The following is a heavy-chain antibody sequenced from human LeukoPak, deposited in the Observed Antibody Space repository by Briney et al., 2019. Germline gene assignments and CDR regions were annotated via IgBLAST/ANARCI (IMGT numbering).Heavy chain of an antibody. Sequence: KTSETLSLTCTVSGGSISSYYWSWIRQPPGKGPEWIGYIYYSGSTNYNPSLKSRVTISVDTSKNQFSLKLSSVTAADTAVYYCAREGTAGTVFDIWGQGTMVTVSS. D-gene: IGHD6-13*01. V-gene: IGHV4-59*01. CDR1: GGSISSYY. CDR3: AREGTAGTVFDI. CDR2: IYYSGST. J-gene: IGHJ3*02.